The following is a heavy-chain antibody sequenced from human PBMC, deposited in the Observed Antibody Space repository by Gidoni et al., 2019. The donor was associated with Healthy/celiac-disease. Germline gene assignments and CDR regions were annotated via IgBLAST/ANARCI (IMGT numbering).Heavy chain of an antibody. CDR1: GFPFSSYS. Sequence: EVQLVESGGGLVKPGGSLRLSCAASGFPFSSYSMTWFRQAPGKGLEWVSSISSSSSYICYADSVKGRFTISRDNAKNSLYLQMNSLRAEDTAVYYCARDQGEYYGSSGYYYVVPAVIDYWGQGTLVTVSS. CDR2: ISSSSSYI. J-gene: IGHJ4*02. D-gene: IGHD3-22*01. V-gene: IGHV3-21*01. CDR3: ARDQGEYYGSSGYYYVVPAVIDY.